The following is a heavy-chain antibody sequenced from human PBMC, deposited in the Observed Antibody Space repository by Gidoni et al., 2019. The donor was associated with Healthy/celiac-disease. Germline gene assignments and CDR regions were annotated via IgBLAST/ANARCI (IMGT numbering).Heavy chain of an antibody. J-gene: IGHJ6*02. CDR3: AREDDFWSGYYMGRDYYYYGMDV. Sequence: QVQLVQSGAEVKKPGSSVKVSCKASGGTFSSYASSWVRQAPGHGLEWMGRIIPILGIANYAQKFQGRVTITADKSTSTAYMELSSLRSEDTAVYYCAREDDFWSGYYMGRDYYYYGMDVWGQGTTVTVSS. CDR1: GGTFSSYA. V-gene: IGHV1-69*04. CDR2: IIPILGIA. D-gene: IGHD3-3*01.